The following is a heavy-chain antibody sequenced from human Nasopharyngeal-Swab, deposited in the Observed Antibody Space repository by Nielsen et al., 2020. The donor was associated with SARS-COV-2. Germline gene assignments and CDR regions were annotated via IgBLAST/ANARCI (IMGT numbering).Heavy chain of an antibody. Sequence: ASVKVSCKASGYTFTSYGISWVRQAPGQGLEWMGWISAYNGNTNYAQKLQGRVTMTTDTSTSTAYMELRSLRSEDTAVYYCARAVVPAATLGMDVWSQGTTVTVSS. CDR3: ARAVVPAATLGMDV. CDR1: GYTFTSYG. J-gene: IGHJ6*02. CDR2: ISAYNGNT. D-gene: IGHD2-2*01. V-gene: IGHV1-18*04.